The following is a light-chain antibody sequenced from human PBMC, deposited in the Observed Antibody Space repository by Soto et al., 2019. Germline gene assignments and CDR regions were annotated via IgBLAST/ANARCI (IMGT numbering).Light chain of an antibody. CDR1: QDINDY. Sequence: EIQMTQSPSSLSASLGDRVTITCQASQDINDYSNWYQQKPGKAPRLLIYGASFLEVGVPSRFSGSGSGTHFTLPNSSLQPEDVATYYCQQYDSLPYTCGQGTMLEIK. V-gene: IGKV1-33*01. CDR2: GAS. CDR3: QQYDSLPYT. J-gene: IGKJ2*01.